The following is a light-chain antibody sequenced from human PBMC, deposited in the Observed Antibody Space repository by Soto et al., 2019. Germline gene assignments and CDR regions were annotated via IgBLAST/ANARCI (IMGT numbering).Light chain of an antibody. Sequence: EIVLTQSPGTLSLSPGERATISCRASQSVRSSYLAWYQQKPGQAPRLLIYGASSRATGIPDRFSGSGSGTDFTLTISRLEPEDFAVYYCQQYGSSSITFGQGTRLEIK. CDR3: QQYGSSSIT. CDR2: GAS. CDR1: QSVRSSY. V-gene: IGKV3-20*01. J-gene: IGKJ5*01.